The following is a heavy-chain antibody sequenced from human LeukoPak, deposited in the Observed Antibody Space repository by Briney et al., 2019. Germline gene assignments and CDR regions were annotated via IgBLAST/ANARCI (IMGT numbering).Heavy chain of an antibody. V-gene: IGHV3-43D*04. J-gene: IGHJ4*02. CDR1: GFTFDDYA. Sequence: PGGSLRLSCAASGFTFDDYAMHWVRQAPGKGLEWVSLISWDGGSTYYADSVKGRFTISRGNSKNSLYLQMNSLRAEDTALYYCAKDNDLGYCSSTSCYTIDYWGQGTLVTVSS. CDR2: ISWDGGST. D-gene: IGHD2-2*01. CDR3: AKDNDLGYCSSTSCYTIDY.